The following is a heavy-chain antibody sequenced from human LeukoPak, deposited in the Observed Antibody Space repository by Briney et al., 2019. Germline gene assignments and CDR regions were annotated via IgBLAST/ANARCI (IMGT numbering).Heavy chain of an antibody. CDR2: ISGDGGTI. CDR3: ARDGIATNDY. CDR1: GFTFSGYA. Sequence: QPGGSLRLSCAASGFTFSGYAMQWVRQAPEKRPEYVSGISGDGGTIYYASSVKGRFIISRDNSKNTLYLQMGSLRAEDMAVYYCARDGIATNDYWGQGTLVTVSS. V-gene: IGHV3-64*01. D-gene: IGHD5-24*01. J-gene: IGHJ4*02.